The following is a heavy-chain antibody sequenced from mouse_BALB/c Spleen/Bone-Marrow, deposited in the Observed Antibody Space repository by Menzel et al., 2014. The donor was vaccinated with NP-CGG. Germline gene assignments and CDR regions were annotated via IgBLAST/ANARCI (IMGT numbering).Heavy chain of an antibody. CDR3: ARSEGGRRGLFDY. J-gene: IGHJ2*01. Sequence: EVKLMESGGDLVKPGGSLKLSCAASGFTFSSYGMSWVRQTPDKRLEWVATISSGGSYTYYPDSVKGRFTISRDNAKNTLYLQMSSLKSEDTAMYYCARSEGGRRGLFDYWGQGTTLTVSS. CDR2: ISSGGSYT. CDR1: GFTFSSYG. V-gene: IGHV5-6*01.